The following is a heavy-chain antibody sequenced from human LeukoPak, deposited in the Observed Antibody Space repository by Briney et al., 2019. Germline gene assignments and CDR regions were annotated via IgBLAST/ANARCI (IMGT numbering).Heavy chain of an antibody. J-gene: IGHJ5*02. CDR1: GFTFSSYS. D-gene: IGHD2/OR15-2a*01. CDR2: ISSSSSYI. Sequence: PGGSLRLSCAASGFTFSSYSMNWVRQAPGKGLEWVSSISSSSSYIYYADSVKGRFTISRDNAKNSLYLQMNSLRAEDTAVYYCARDAQADYLNWFDPWGQGTLVTVSS. CDR3: ARDAQADYLNWFDP. V-gene: IGHV3-21*01.